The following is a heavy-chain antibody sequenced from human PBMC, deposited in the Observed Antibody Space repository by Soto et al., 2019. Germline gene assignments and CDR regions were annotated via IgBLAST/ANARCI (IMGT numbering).Heavy chain of an antibody. CDR2: IWYDGSNK. CDR3: ARDWMYSSSLRAVSFYGMDV. V-gene: IGHV3-33*01. D-gene: IGHD6-13*01. Sequence: GGSLRLSCAASGFTFSSYGMHWVRQAPGKGLEWVAVIWYDGSNKYYADSVKGRFTISRDNSKNTLYLQMNSLRAEDTAVYYCARDWMYSSSLRAVSFYGMDVWGQGTTVTVSS. CDR1: GFTFSSYG. J-gene: IGHJ6*02.